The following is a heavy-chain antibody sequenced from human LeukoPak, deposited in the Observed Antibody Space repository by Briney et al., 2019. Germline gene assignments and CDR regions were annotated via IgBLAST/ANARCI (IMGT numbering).Heavy chain of an antibody. J-gene: IGHJ6*03. CDR1: GGSISSGSYY. CDR3: AREPIIYDFWSGAYYYYYMDV. V-gene: IGHV4-61*02. Sequence: SQTLSLTCTVSGGSISSGSYYWSWIRQPAGKGLEWIGRIYTSGSTNYNPSLKSRVTISVDTSKNQFSLKLSSVTAADTAVYYCAREPIIYDFWSGAYYYYYMDVWGKGTTVTVSS. D-gene: IGHD3-3*01. CDR2: IYTSGST.